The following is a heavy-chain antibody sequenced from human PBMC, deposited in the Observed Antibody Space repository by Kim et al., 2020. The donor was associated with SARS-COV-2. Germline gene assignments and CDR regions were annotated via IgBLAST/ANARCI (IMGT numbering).Heavy chain of an antibody. CDR2: IYYSGST. J-gene: IGHJ4*02. D-gene: IGHD3-22*01. V-gene: IGHV4-39*07. CDR1: GGSISSSSYY. CDR3: ARDIMGYDSSGYYSDY. Sequence: SETLSLTCTVSGGSISSSSYYWGCIRQPPGKGLEWIGSIYYSGSTYYNPSLKSRVTISVDTSKNQFSLKLSSVTAADTAVYYCARDIMGYDSSGYYSDYWGQGTLVTVSS.